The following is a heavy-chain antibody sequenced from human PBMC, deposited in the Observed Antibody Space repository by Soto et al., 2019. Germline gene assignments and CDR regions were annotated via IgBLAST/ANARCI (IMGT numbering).Heavy chain of an antibody. Sequence: QVQLVQSGAEVKKPGSSVKVSCKASGGTFSSYAISWVRQAPGQGLEWMGGIIPIFGTANYAQKFQGRVTITADEATSTAYMELSSLRSEDTAVYYCAREEVYCGGDGYMYAFDIWGQGTMVTVSS. V-gene: IGHV1-69*01. CDR3: AREEVYCGGDGYMYAFDI. J-gene: IGHJ3*02. CDR1: GGTFSSYA. D-gene: IGHD2-21*02. CDR2: IIPIFGTA.